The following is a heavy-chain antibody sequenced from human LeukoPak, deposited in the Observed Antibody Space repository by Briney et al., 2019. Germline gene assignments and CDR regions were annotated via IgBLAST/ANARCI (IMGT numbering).Heavy chain of an antibody. CDR3: ATQPATIFGVVSSSNHNWFDP. Sequence: SETLSLTCTVSGGSISSSSYYWGWIRQPPGKGLEWIGSIYYSGSTYYNPSLKSRVTISVDTSKNQFSLKLSSVAAADTAVYYCATQPATIFGVVSSSNHNWFDPWGQGTLVTVSS. CDR1: GGSISSSSYY. J-gene: IGHJ5*02. D-gene: IGHD3-3*01. CDR2: IYYSGST. V-gene: IGHV4-39*01.